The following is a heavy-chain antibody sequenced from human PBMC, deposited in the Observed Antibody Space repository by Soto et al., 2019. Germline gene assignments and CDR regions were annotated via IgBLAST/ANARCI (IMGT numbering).Heavy chain of an antibody. Sequence: GGSLRLSCAASGFTFNNARMRWVRQAPGKGLAWVGRIDGGKTDFAAPVEGRFTFSRDDSRNTLFLQMNSLKTEDTGVYYCTSNAAAKVGTLSYWGQGTLVTVSS. J-gene: IGHJ4*02. V-gene: IGHV3-15*01. CDR2: IDGGKT. CDR1: GFTFNNAR. CDR3: TSNAAAKVGTLSY. D-gene: IGHD1-26*01.